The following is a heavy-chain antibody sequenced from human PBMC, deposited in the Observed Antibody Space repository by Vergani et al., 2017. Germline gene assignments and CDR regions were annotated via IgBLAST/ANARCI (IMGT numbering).Heavy chain of an antibody. J-gene: IGHJ4*02. D-gene: IGHD3-10*01. Sequence: QVQLQESGPGLVKPSETLSLTCTVSGGSISSYYWSWIRQPPGKGLEWIGYIYYSGSTNYNPSLKSRVTISVDTSKNQFSLKLSSVTAADTAVYYCARHVLWFGELSHFDYWGQGTLVTVSS. CDR3: ARHVLWFGELSHFDY. CDR2: IYYSGST. V-gene: IGHV4-59*08. CDR1: GGSISSYY.